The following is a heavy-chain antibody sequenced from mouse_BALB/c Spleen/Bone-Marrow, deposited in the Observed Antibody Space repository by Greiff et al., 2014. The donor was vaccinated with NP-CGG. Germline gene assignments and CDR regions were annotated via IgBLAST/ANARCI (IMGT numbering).Heavy chain of an antibody. D-gene: IGHD2-1*01. Sequence: VQLQQSGPELVKPGASVKVSCKASGYAFTSYNIYWVKQSHGKSLEWIGYIGPYNGDTNYNQKFKVKATLTVDKSSSTAYMHLNSLTSEDSAVYYCASCGNYEAWFAYWGHGTLVTVSA. J-gene: IGHJ3*01. CDR3: ASCGNYEAWFAY. CDR1: GYAFTSYN. V-gene: IGHV1S135*01. CDR2: IGPYNGDT.